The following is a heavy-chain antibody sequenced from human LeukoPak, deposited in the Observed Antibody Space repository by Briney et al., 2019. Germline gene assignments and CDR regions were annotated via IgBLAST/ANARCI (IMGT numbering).Heavy chain of an antibody. J-gene: IGHJ4*02. D-gene: IGHD5-18*01. V-gene: IGHV3-33*01. CDR2: IYYDGSVK. Sequence: GRSLRLSCAASGFTFNIYAMHWVRQAPGQGLEWVAIIYYDGSVKYYADSVKGLFTISRDSSKNAVYLRMNSLRADDTAVYYCARGGGVEAAMALDYWGQGTLVAVSS. CDR3: ARGGGVEAAMALDY. CDR1: GFTFNIYA.